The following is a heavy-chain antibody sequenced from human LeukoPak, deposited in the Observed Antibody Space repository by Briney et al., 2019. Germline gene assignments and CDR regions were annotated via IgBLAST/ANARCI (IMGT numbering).Heavy chain of an antibody. CDR2: ISYDGSNK. CDR3: ARETSGYYLDY. V-gene: IGHV3-30*04. Sequence: PGGSLRLSCAASGFTFSSYAMHWVRRAPGKGLEWVAVISYDGSNKYYADSVKGRFTISRDNSKNTLYLQMNSLRAEDTAVYYCARETSGYYLDYWGQGTLVTVSS. CDR1: GFTFSSYA. D-gene: IGHD3-22*01. J-gene: IGHJ4*02.